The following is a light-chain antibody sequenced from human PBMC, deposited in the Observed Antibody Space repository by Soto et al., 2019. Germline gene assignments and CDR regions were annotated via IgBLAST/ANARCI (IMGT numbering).Light chain of an antibody. V-gene: IGLV3-21*04. Sequence: SYELTQPPSVSVAPGETARIPCGGTSIGSDSVNWYQQKPGQAPVLVMYYDSARPSGVPERFSRSNSRNTATLTISRVEAGDEADYFCQVWDGPSDQQVFGGGTKLTVL. CDR1: SIGSDS. CDR3: QVWDGPSDQQV. J-gene: IGLJ3*02. CDR2: YDS.